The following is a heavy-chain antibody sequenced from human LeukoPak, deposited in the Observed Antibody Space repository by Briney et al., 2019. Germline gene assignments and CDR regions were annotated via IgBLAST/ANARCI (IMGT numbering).Heavy chain of an antibody. CDR2: ISSRSSYI. Sequence: GGSLRLSCAAPGFTFSSYSMNWVRQAPGKGLEWVSSISSRSSYIYYADSVKGRFTISRDNAKNSLYLQMNSLRAEDTAVYYCARDVARYYFDYWGQGTLVTVSS. V-gene: IGHV3-21*01. CDR3: ARDVARYYFDY. J-gene: IGHJ4*02. CDR1: GFTFSSYS. D-gene: IGHD2-15*01.